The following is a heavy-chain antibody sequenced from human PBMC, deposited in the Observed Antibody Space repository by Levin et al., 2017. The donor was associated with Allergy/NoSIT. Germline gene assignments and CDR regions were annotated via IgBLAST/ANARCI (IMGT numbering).Heavy chain of an antibody. Sequence: GGSLRLSCAASGFTFSSYAMSWVRQAPGKGLEWVSAISGSGGSTYYADSVKGRFTISRDNSKNTLYLQMNSLRAEDTAVYYCARFPYYYDSSGYGPLDYWGQGTLVTVSS. CDR2: ISGSGGST. J-gene: IGHJ4*02. CDR3: ARFPYYYDSSGYGPLDY. V-gene: IGHV3-23*01. CDR1: GFTFSSYA. D-gene: IGHD3-22*01.